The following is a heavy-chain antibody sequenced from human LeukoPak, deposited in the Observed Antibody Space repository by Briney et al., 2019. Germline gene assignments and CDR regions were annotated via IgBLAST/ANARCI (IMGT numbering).Heavy chain of an antibody. CDR3: ARLGKEVTYKAYYFDY. Sequence: PSETLSLTCAVSGGSISSGGYSWSWIRQPPGKGLEWIGYIYHSGSTYYNPSLKSRVTTSVDRSKNQFSLKLSSVTAADTAVYYCARLGKEVTYKAYYFDYWGQGTLLTVSS. J-gene: IGHJ4*02. V-gene: IGHV4-30-2*01. CDR2: IYHSGST. CDR1: GGSISSGGYS. D-gene: IGHD7-27*01.